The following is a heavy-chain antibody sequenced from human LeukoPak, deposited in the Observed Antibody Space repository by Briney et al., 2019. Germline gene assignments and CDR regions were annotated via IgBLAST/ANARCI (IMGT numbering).Heavy chain of an antibody. Sequence: ASVKVSCKASGYTFTGYYMHWVRQAPGQGLEWMGWINPNSGGTNYAPKLQGRFTITTDTSTSTAYMELRSLRSDDTAVYYCARGGSITMVRGVIQPGYYYYYYMDVWGKGTTVTVSS. CDR1: GYTFTGYY. J-gene: IGHJ6*03. CDR3: ARGGSITMVRGVIQPGYYYYYYMDV. CDR2: INPNSGGT. D-gene: IGHD3-10*01. V-gene: IGHV1-2*02.